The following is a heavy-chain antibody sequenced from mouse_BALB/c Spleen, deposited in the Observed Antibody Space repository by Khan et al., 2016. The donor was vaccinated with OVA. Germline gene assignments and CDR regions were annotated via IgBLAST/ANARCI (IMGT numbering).Heavy chain of an antibody. J-gene: IGHJ2*01. CDR2: INPTSGYT. CDR1: GYTFTTYW. V-gene: IGHV1-7*01. Sequence: QVQLKESGAELAKPGASVKMSCKASGYTFTTYWMHWVKQRPGQGLEWIGYINPTSGYTDYNEKFKDRATLSADKSSSPAYMKLSSLTSEDSAVYYCTRDRIDYWGQGTTLTVSS. CDR3: TRDRIDY.